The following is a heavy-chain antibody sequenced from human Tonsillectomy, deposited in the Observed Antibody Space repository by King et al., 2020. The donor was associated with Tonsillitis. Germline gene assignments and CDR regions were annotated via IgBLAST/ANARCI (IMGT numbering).Heavy chain of an antibody. CDR1: VDSISSGIHY. CDR3: GVRQQPMGLDY. CDR2: MYTIGET. D-gene: IGHD6-13*01. J-gene: IGHJ4*02. V-gene: IGHV4-61*02. Sequence: VQLQESGPGLVKPSQTLSLTCSVSVDSISSGIHYWSWLRQPAGKGLEWIGRMYTIGETNYNPSLNSRAPISLDTSKNPSSLKLISVTSADTAVYHCGVRQQPMGLDYWGQGSLVTVST.